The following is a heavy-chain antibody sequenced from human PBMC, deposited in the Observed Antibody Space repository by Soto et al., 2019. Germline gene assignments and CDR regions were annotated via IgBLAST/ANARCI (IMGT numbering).Heavy chain of an antibody. CDR2: ISFDGSNT. Sequence: PGGSLRLSCAASGFVFSSYGINWVRQAPGKGLEWVAVISFDGSNTYYADSVKGRFTISRDNAKNTLHLQLNSLGAEDTAVYYCASNYAYAEGYYFYGIDVWGQGTTVTVSS. J-gene: IGHJ6*02. CDR3: ASNYAYAEGYYFYGIDV. CDR1: GFVFSSYG. V-gene: IGHV3-30*03. D-gene: IGHD3-16*01.